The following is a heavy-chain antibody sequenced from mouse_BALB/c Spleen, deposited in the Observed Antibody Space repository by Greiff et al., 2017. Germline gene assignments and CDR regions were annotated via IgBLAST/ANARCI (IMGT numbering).Heavy chain of an antibody. CDR3: ARWDYYGYDYAMDY. J-gene: IGHJ4*01. CDR2: IAPGSGST. Sequence: DLVKPGASVKLSCKASGYTFTSYWINWIKQRPGQGLEWIGRIAPGSGSTYYNEMFKGKATLTVDTSSSTAYIQLSSLSSEDSAVYVCARWDYYGYDYAMDYWGQGTSVTVSS. D-gene: IGHD1-2*01. CDR1: GYTFTSYW. V-gene: IGHV1S41*01.